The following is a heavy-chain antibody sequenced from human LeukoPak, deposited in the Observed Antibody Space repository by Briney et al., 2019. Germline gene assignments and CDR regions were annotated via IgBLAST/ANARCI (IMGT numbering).Heavy chain of an antibody. CDR1: GFTFGDYA. CDR3: VTSWCRQQRDY. J-gene: IGHJ4*02. V-gene: IGHV3-9*01. D-gene: IGHD2-8*01. Sequence: GGSLRLSCAASGFTFGDYAMHWVRQAPGKGLEWVSDISWNSDSIGYADSVKGRLTISRDNAKQSLYLQMDSLTAEDTAVYYCVTSWCRQQRDYWGQGTLVTVSS. CDR2: ISWNSDSI.